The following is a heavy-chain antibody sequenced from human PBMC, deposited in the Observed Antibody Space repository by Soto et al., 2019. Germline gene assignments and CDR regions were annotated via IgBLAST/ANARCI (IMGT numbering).Heavy chain of an antibody. V-gene: IGHV4-4*02. CDR1: CYSISSSNW. CDR2: IYHSGST. D-gene: IGHD3-10*01. Sequence: SAPLSLTCAVPCYSISSSNWWRWVRQTPGKGLEWIGEIYHSGSTNYNPSLNSRVTISVDKSKNQFSLKLSSVTAADTAVYYCARVTGHYYYGMDVWGQGTTVS. CDR3: ARVTGHYYYGMDV. J-gene: IGHJ6*02.